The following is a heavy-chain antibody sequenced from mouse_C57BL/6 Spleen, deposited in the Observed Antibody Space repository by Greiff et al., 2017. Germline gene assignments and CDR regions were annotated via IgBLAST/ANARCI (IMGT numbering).Heavy chain of an antibody. V-gene: IGHV1-18*01. CDR1: GYTFTDYN. CDR3: ARRGVPWYFDV. D-gene: IGHD5-1*01. Sequence: VQLKESGPELVKPGASVKIPCKASGYTFTDYNMDWVKQTHGKSLEWIGDINPNNGGTIYNQKFKGKATLTLDKSSSTAYMELRSLTSEDTAVDYCARRGVPWYFDVWGTGTTVIVSS. J-gene: IGHJ1*03. CDR2: INPNNGGT.